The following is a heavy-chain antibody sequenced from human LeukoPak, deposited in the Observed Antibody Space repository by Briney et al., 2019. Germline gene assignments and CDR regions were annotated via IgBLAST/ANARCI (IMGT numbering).Heavy chain of an antibody. CDR1: GFTFSSYG. Sequence: PGGSLRLSCAASGFTFSSYGMHWVRQAPGKGLEWVAVIWYDGSNKYYADSVKGRFTISRDNSKNTLYLQMNSLRAEDTAVYYCARENNRNLYNWFDPWGQGTLVTVPS. CDR2: IWYDGSNK. D-gene: IGHD1-14*01. J-gene: IGHJ5*02. V-gene: IGHV3-33*01. CDR3: ARENNRNLYNWFDP.